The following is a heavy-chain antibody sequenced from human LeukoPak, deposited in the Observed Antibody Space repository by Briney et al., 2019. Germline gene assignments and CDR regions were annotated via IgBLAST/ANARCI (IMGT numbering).Heavy chain of an antibody. Sequence: GGSLRLSCAASGFTFSSYAMSWVRQAPGKGLEWVSAISGSGGSTYYADSVKGRFTISRDNSKNTLYLQMNSLRAEDTAVYYCAKDLYLGLGGVIAEDRGFDYWGQGTLVTVSS. CDR1: GFTFSSYA. D-gene: IGHD3-16*02. CDR3: AKDLYLGLGGVIAEDRGFDY. V-gene: IGHV3-23*01. J-gene: IGHJ4*02. CDR2: ISGSGGST.